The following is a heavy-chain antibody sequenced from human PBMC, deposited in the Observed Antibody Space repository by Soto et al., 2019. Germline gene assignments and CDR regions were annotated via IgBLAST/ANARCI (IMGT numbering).Heavy chain of an antibody. CDR2: IGQDGSEK. CDR3: AGGIGWESEI. CDR1: GVTFGDYW. V-gene: IGHV3-7*05. Sequence: EVRLVESGGALVQPGGSLRLSCAASGVTFGDYWMNWVRQAPGKGLEWVANIGQDGSEKNYVDSVKGRFTISRDNARNCLYLQMGDLRVEATALYSCAGGIGWESEIGGPGTHFTVSS. D-gene: IGHD6-19*01. J-gene: IGHJ4*02.